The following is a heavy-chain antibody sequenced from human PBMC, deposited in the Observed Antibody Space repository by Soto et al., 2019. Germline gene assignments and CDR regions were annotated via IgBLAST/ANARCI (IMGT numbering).Heavy chain of an antibody. CDR1: GFTFSSYG. CDR3: AKAPRVTTGY. CDR2: ISYDGSNK. J-gene: IGHJ4*02. V-gene: IGHV3-30*18. Sequence: GGSLRLSCAASGFTFSSYGMHWVRQAPGKGLEWVAVISYDGSNKYYADSVKGRFTISRDNSKNTLYLQMNSLRAEDTAVYYCAKAPRVTTGYWGQGTLVTVSS. D-gene: IGHD4-17*01.